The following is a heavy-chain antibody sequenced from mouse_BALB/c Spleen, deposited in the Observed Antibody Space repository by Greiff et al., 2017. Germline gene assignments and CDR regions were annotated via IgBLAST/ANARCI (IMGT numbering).Heavy chain of an antibody. CDR3: ASLRLAFDY. D-gene: IGHD1-2*01. Sequence: QVQLQQSGADLAKPGASVKMSCKASGYTFTSYWMHWVNQRPGQGLEWIGYINPSTGYTEYNQKFKDKATLTADKSSSTAYMQLSSLTSEDSAVYYCASLRLAFDYWGQGTTLTVSA. J-gene: IGHJ2*01. CDR1: GYTFTSYW. V-gene: IGHV1-7*01. CDR2: INPSTGYT.